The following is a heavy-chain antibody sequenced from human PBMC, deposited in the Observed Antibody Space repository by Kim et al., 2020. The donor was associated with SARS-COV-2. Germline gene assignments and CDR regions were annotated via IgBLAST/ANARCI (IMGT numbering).Heavy chain of an antibody. J-gene: IGHJ5*02. V-gene: IGHV1-18*04. CDR1: GYTFTSYG. CDR3: ARAPRTTVVKAWFDP. CDR2: ISAYNGNT. Sequence: ASVKVSCKASGYTFTSYGISWVRQAPGQGLEWMGWISAYNGNTNYAQKLQGRVTMTTDTSTSTAYMELRSLRSDDTAVYYCARAPRTTVVKAWFDPWGQGTLVTVSS. D-gene: IGHD4-17*01.